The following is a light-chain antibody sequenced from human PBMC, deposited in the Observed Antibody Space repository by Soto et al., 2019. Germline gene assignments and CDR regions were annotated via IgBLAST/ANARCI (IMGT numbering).Light chain of an antibody. J-gene: IGKJ2*01. CDR3: QQYYSWRYT. CDR2: DAS. Sequence: DIQMTQSPSTLSASVGDRVTITCRASESISNWLAWYQQKPGRAPKLLTYDASNFKSGVPSRFSGGGSGTAFTLTISSLQPDDSATYYCQQYYSWRYTFGQGTKLEI. CDR1: ESISNW. V-gene: IGKV1-5*01.